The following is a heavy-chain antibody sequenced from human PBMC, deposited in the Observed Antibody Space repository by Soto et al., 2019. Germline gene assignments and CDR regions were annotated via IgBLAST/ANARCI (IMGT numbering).Heavy chain of an antibody. D-gene: IGHD2-15*01. CDR1: GDSISRGYH. CDR3: ARPDSVGCYPYF. J-gene: IGHJ4*01. V-gene: IGHV4-38-2*01. CDR2: IYHSGTT. Sequence: PSETLSLTCAVSGDSISRGYHWAWIRQPPGKGLEWVASIYHSGTTYYNPSLTSRVTISVDTSKNQFSLKLNSVTAADSAVYYCARPDSVGCYPYF.